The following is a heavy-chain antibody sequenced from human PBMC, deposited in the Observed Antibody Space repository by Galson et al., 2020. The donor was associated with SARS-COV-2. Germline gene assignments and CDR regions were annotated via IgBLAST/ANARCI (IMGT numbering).Heavy chain of an antibody. Sequence: GESLKISCKVSGYTLTELSMHWGRQAPGKGLGWWGGFVPEDGETIYAQKSQGRATMTEDTSTDTAYMELSSLRSEDTAVYYCATGAVVATVGWFDPWGQGTLVTVSS. CDR3: ATGAVVATVGWFDP. V-gene: IGHV1-24*01. D-gene: IGHD2-15*01. CDR1: GYTLTELS. J-gene: IGHJ5*02. CDR2: FVPEDGET.